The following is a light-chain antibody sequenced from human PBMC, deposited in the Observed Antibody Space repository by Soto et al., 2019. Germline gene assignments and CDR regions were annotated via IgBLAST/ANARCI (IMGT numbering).Light chain of an antibody. CDR1: SSVVGGYNY. J-gene: IGLJ2*01. CDR2: DVS. CDR3: GSYTSSSTLL. V-gene: IGLV2-14*01. Sequence: QSALTQAASASGSPGQSITISCTGTSSVVGGYNYVSWYQQHPGKAPKLLIYDVSDRPSGVSNRFSGSKSGNTASLTISGLQAEDEADYYCGSYTSSSTLLFGGGTKLTVL.